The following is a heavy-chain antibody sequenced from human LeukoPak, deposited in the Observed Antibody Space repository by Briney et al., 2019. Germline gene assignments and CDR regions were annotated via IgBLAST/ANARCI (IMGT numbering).Heavy chain of an antibody. J-gene: IGHJ4*02. Sequence: GGSLRLSCAASGFTFSSYAMSWVRQAPGKGLEWVSAISGSGGSTYYADSVKGRFTISRDNSKNTLYLQMNSLRAEDTAVYYCAKGQGYYYDSSGYYYTLTPYFDYWGQGTLVTVSS. CDR1: GFTFSSYA. V-gene: IGHV3-23*01. CDR3: AKGQGYYYDSSGYYYTLTPYFDY. D-gene: IGHD3-22*01. CDR2: ISGSGGST.